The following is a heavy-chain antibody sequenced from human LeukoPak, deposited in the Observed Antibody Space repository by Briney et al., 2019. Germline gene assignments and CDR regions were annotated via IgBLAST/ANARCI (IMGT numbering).Heavy chain of an antibody. CDR1: GFTFDDFDDYG. D-gene: IGHD3-10*02. CDR3: ARDYVTMAPDY. V-gene: IGHV3-21*01. J-gene: IGHJ4*02. Sequence: PGGSLRLSCAASGFTFDDFDDYGMNWVRQAPGKGLEWLSYIGPGPSRTYYADSVRGRFVISRDDAKNSLYLQMSSLRAEDTAVYYCARDYVTMAPDYGGPGTLVTVSS. CDR2: IGPGPSRT.